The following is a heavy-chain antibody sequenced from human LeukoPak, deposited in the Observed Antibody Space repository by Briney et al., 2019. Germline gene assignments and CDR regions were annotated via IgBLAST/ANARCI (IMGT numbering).Heavy chain of an antibody. J-gene: IGHJ5*02. CDR3: ARLVPPGWFDP. CDR2: IYYSGST. V-gene: IGHV4-59*08. Sequence: SETLSLTCSVSGASVSSYYWSWIRQPPGKGLEWIGYIYYSGSTNYNPPLKSRVIISVDTSKNQFSLKLTSVTAADTAVYYCARLVPPGWFDPWGQGTLVTVSS. CDR1: GASVSSYY.